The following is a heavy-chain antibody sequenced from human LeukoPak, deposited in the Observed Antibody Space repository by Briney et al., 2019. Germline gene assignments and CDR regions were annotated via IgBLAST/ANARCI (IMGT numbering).Heavy chain of an antibody. CDR3: ARQSCLYSSGCFLDD. J-gene: IGHJ4*02. Sequence: PGGSLRLSCAASGFTFSSYAMSWFRQAAGKGLEWVSTISGSGGSTYYADSVKGRFALSRDTSKNTLYLEMNSLRAEDTAVYYCARQSCLYSSGCFLDDWGQGTLVTVSS. CDR2: ISGSGGST. D-gene: IGHD3-22*01. CDR1: GFTFSSYA. V-gene: IGHV3-23*01.